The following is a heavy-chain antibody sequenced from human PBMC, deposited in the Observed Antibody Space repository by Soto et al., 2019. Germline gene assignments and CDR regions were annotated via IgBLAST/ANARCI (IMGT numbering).Heavy chain of an antibody. V-gene: IGHV1-18*01. D-gene: IGHD4-17*01. J-gene: IGHJ4*02. Sequence: ASVKVSCKASGCTFTSYGISWVRQAPVQGLEWMGWISAYNGNTNYAQKLQGRVTMTTDTSTSTAYMELRSLRSDDTAVYYCARWSDYGGFDYWGQGTLVTVSS. CDR3: ARWSDYGGFDY. CDR1: GCTFTSYG. CDR2: ISAYNGNT.